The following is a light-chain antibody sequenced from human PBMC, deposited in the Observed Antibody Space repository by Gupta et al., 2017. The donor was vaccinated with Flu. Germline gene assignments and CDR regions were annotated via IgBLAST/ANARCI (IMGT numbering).Light chain of an antibody. CDR2: DVS. CDR3: SSYAGTNNLV. CDR1: SSDVGGYSC. Sequence: SSDVGGYSCVSCYKKHSGKAPKLMIYDVSKRPSGVPVRFSGSRSGNTASLTVSGLQAEDEADYYCSSYAGTNNLVFGGGTRLTVL. J-gene: IGLJ2*01. V-gene: IGLV2-8*01.